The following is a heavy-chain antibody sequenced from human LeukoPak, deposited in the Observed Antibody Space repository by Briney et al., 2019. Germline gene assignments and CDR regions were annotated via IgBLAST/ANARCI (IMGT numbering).Heavy chain of an antibody. J-gene: IGHJ4*02. Sequence: ASVKVSCKASGYTFTSYGISWVRQAPGQGLEWMGWISAYNGNTNYAQKLQGRVTMTRDTSISTVYMEMSRLRSDDTAVYYCARESVPAVAARRGLNYWGQGTLVAVPS. V-gene: IGHV1-18*01. CDR1: GYTFTSYG. D-gene: IGHD6-6*01. CDR3: ARESVPAVAARRGLNY. CDR2: ISAYNGNT.